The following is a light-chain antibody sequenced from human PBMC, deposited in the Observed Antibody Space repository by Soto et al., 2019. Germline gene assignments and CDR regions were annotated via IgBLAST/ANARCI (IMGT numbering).Light chain of an antibody. Sequence: EIVLTQSPATLSLSPGVRATLSCRASQRVRPYVTYFAWYQQKPGQAPRLLIYDATNRATGIPARFSGSGSGTDFTLTISSQEPEEVAVYYCQQRSNWPPVVGGGTKVEIK. CDR1: QRVRPYVTY. V-gene: IGKV3-11*01. CDR2: DAT. J-gene: IGKJ4*01. CDR3: QQRSNWPPV.